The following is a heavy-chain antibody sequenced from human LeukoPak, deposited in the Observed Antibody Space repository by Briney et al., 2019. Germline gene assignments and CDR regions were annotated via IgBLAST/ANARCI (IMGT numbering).Heavy chain of an antibody. Sequence: ASVKVSCRASGYTFTTNKLHWVRQAPGQGLEWMGIINPGVGSTSYAQKFQGRVTMTSDTSTSTVYMELSSLRSEDTAIYYCARDQAAVGTGIDYWGQGTLVTVSS. CDR1: GYTFTTNK. J-gene: IGHJ4*02. CDR2: INPGVGST. D-gene: IGHD6-13*01. V-gene: IGHV1-46*01. CDR3: ARDQAAVGTGIDY.